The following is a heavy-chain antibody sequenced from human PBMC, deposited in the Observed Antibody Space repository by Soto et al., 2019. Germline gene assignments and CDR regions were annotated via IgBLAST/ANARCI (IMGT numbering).Heavy chain of an antibody. D-gene: IGHD1-26*01. CDR1: GGTFSSYA. Sequence: QVQLVQSGAAVKKPGSSVKVSCKASGGTFSSYAISWVRQAPGQGLEWMGGIIPIFGTANYAQKFQGRVTITADESTSTAYMELSSLRSEDTAVYYCARFWGVGATTGVYYYYGMDVWGQGTTVTVSS. CDR3: ARFWGVGATTGVYYYYGMDV. CDR2: IIPIFGTA. V-gene: IGHV1-69*12. J-gene: IGHJ6*02.